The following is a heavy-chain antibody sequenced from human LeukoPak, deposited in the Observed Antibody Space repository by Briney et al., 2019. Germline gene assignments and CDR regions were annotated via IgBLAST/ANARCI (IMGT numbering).Heavy chain of an antibody. V-gene: IGHV3-30*18. Sequence: HPGRSLRLSCAASGFTFSSYGMHWVRQAPGKGLEWVAIISHDGNNKNYADSVKGLFTISRDNPKNTLYLQINSMRAEYTAVFYCAKGSSRWYSPHFDYWGQGTLVTVSS. J-gene: IGHJ4*02. CDR2: ISHDGNNK. CDR1: GFTFSSYG. CDR3: AKGSSRWYSPHFDY. D-gene: IGHD6-19*01.